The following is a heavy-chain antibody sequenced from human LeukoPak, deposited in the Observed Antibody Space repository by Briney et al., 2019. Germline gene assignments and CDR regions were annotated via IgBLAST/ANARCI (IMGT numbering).Heavy chain of an antibody. V-gene: IGHV1-2*02. J-gene: IGHJ3*02. CDR1: GYTFTGYY. CDR2: INPNTGGT. Sequence: GASVKVSCKASGYTFTGYYISWVRQAPGQGLEWLGWINPNTGGTKYSQKFQGRVTMTRDTSISTAYMDLSRLTSDDTAVYYCARNIWFGESADAFDIWGQGTMVTVSS. D-gene: IGHD3-10*01. CDR3: ARNIWFGESADAFDI.